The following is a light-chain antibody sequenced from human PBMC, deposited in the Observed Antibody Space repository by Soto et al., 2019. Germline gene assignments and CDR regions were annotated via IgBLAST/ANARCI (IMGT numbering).Light chain of an antibody. V-gene: IGKV3-15*01. CDR3: QQYDNWPLT. CDR1: QSVSSN. Sequence: EIVMTQSPATLSVSPGERATLSCRASQSVSSNLAWYQQKPGQAPRLLIYGASTRVTGLPSRFSGSGSGKEFTLTISSLQSEDFAVYSCQQYDNWPLTFGGGTKVDIK. CDR2: GAS. J-gene: IGKJ4*01.